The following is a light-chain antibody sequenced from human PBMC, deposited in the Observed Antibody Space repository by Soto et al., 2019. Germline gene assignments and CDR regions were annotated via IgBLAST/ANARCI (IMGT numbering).Light chain of an antibody. CDR2: SNN. CDR3: AAWDDRLSGYV. Sequence: QAVVTQPPSASGTPGQRVTIICSGSSSNIGTYRVNWYHHLPGTAPKLLIYSNNQRPSGVPDRFSGSKSGTSASLAISGLQSEDEADYYCAAWDDRLSGYVFGTGTKLTVL. J-gene: IGLJ1*01. CDR1: SSNIGTYR. V-gene: IGLV1-44*01.